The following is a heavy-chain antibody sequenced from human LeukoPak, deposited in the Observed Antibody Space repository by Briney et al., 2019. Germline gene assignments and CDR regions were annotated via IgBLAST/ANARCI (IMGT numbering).Heavy chain of an antibody. CDR2: IYYSGRT. D-gene: IGHD3-10*01. CDR1: GGSISSYY. Sequence: SETLSLTCTVSGGSISSYYWSWIRQPPGKGLEWIGYIYYSGRTNYNPSLKSRVTISVEASKTQFYLKLSSVPAADTAVYYCARGGSYYGSGSYPDYWGQGTLVNVSS. V-gene: IGHV4-59*01. CDR3: ARGGSYYGSGSYPDY. J-gene: IGHJ4*02.